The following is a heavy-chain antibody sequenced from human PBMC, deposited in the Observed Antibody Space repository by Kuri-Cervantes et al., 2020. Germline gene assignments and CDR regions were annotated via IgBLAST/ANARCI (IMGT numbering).Heavy chain of an antibody. V-gene: IGHV1-24*01. Sequence: ASVKVSCKVSGYTLTELSMHWVRQAPGKGLEWMGGFDPEDGETIYAQRFQGRVTMTEDTSTDTAYMELSSLRSEDTAVYYCATITMVQGVIILFDYWGQGTLVTVSS. CDR2: FDPEDGET. CDR3: ATITMVQGVIILFDY. D-gene: IGHD3-10*01. J-gene: IGHJ4*02. CDR1: GYTLTELS.